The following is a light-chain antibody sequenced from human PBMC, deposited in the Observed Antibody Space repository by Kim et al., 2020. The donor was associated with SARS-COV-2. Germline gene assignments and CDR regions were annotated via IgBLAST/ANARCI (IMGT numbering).Light chain of an antibody. CDR1: QSVSSN. J-gene: IGKJ2*01. CDR2: GAS. CDR3: RQYNGWAPRYT. V-gene: IGKV3-15*01. Sequence: EIVMTQSPATLSVSPGERATLSCRASQSVSSNLAWYQQKPAQAPRRLIYGASTRATGIPARFSGSGSGTEFTLTISSLQSQDFAVYYCRQYNGWAPRYTFGQGTKLEI.